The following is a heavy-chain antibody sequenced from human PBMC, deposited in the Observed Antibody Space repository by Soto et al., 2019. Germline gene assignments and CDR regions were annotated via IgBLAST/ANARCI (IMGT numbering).Heavy chain of an antibody. CDR2: VSASGLNT. CDR3: ARDFLQWELLRDSWAFDI. J-gene: IGHJ3*02. V-gene: IGHV3-23*01. Sequence: PGGSLRLSCAASGFTFSTYAMAWVRQAPGKGLEWVSGVSASGLNTDYADPVKGQFYISRDNAKNSLYLQMNSLRAEDTAVYYCARDFLQWELLRDSWAFDIWGQGTMVTVSS. CDR1: GFTFSTYA. D-gene: IGHD1-26*01.